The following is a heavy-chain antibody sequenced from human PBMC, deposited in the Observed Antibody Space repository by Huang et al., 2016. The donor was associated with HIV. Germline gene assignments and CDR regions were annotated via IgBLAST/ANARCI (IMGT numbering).Heavy chain of an antibody. CDR2: IIPMFGTP. J-gene: IGHJ4*02. D-gene: IGHD4-17*01. CDR3: ARGQLGSYGDYDVLY. CDR1: GGTFSKYA. Sequence: QVQLVPSGAEVKTPGSSVKVSCKASGGTFSKYAISWVRQAPGQGLEWMGGIIPMFGTPNYARKFQGRVTITADDSTSTTYVEVSSLRSEDTALYYCARGQLGSYGDYDVLYWGQGTLVTVSS. V-gene: IGHV1-69*13.